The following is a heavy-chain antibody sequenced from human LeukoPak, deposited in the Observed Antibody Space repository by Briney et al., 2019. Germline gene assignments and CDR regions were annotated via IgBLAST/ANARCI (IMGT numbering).Heavy chain of an antibody. CDR2: INHSGST. CDR1: GGSFSGYY. V-gene: IGHV4-34*01. D-gene: IGHD3-10*01. J-gene: IGHJ4*02. Sequence: PSETLSLTCAVYGGSFSGYYWSWIRQPPGKGLEWIGEINHSGSTNYNPSLKSRVTISVDTSKNQFSLKLSSVTAADTAVYYCARGLGLSMVRGPPYYFDYWGQGTLVTVSS. CDR3: ARGLGLSMVRGPPYYFDY.